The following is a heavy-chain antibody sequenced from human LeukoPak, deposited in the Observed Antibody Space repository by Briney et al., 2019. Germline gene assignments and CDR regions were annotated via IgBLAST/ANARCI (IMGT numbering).Heavy chain of an antibody. CDR2: IYGGGST. CDR3: TRLLPSSHHFFDS. V-gene: IGHV3-53*01. D-gene: IGHD6-6*01. CDR1: GFTVSNDY. Sequence: GGSLRLSCAVSGFTVSNDYMSWVRQAPGKGLEWVSVIYGGGSTYYADSVRGRFTISRDNSENTLYLQMDSPRAEDTAVYYCTRLLPSSHHFFDSWGQGTLVTVSS. J-gene: IGHJ4*02.